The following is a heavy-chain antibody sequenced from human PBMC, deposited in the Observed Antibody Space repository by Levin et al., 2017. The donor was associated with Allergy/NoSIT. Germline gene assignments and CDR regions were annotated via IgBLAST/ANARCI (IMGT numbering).Heavy chain of an antibody. CDR1: GFSLSTSGMC. CDR2: IDWDDDK. V-gene: IGHV2-70*11. Sequence: RWSGPTLVKPTQTLTLTCTFSGFSLSTSGMCVSWIRQSPGKALEWLARIDWDDDKYYSTSLKTRLTISKDTSKNQVVLTMTNMDPVDTATYYCARIPHLGYNYGYYYGMDVWGQGTTVTVSS. D-gene: IGHD5-18*01. CDR3: ARIPHLGYNYGYYYGMDV. J-gene: IGHJ6*02.